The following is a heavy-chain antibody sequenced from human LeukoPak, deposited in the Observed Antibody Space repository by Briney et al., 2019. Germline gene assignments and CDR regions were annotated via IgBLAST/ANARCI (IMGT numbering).Heavy chain of an antibody. CDR2: IYYSGST. D-gene: IGHD3-22*01. CDR1: GGSISSGGYS. Sequence: NPSETLSLTCAVSGGSISSGGYSWSWIRQPPGKGLEWIGYIYYSGSTYYNPSLKSRVTISVDTSKNQFSLKLSSVTAADTAVYYCARGMDYYDSSGYLGAFDIWGQGTMVTVSS. CDR3: ARGMDYYDSSGYLGAFDI. J-gene: IGHJ3*02. V-gene: IGHV4-30-4*07.